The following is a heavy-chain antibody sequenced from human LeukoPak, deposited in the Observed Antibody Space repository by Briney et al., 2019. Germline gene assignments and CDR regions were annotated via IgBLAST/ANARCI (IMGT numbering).Heavy chain of an antibody. V-gene: IGHV5-51*01. CDR3: ARLSGRVVCSAGSCYIDS. Sequence: GESLKISCKGSGYRFTSDWIGWVRQMPGKGLEWMGIIYPGDSDTRYSPSFQGQVTISADKSVNTAYLQWSSLKASDTAMYYCARLSGRVVCSAGSCYIDSWGQGTRSPSPQ. CDR1: GYRFTSDW. D-gene: IGHD2-15*01. J-gene: IGHJ4*02. CDR2: IYPGDSDT.